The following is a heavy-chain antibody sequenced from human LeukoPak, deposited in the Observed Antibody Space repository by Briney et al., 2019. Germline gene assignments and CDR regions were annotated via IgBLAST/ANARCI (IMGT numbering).Heavy chain of an antibody. CDR1: GGSFSGYY. D-gene: IGHD6-13*01. CDR3: ARGYSSSWYRGGNWFDP. V-gene: IGHV4-34*01. CDR2: INHSGST. Sequence: SETLSLTCAVYGGSFSGYYWSWIRQPPGKGLEWIGEINHSGSTNYNPSLKSRVTISVDTSKNQFSLKLSSVTAADTAVYYCARGYSSSWYRGGNWFDPWGQGTLVTVSS. J-gene: IGHJ5*02.